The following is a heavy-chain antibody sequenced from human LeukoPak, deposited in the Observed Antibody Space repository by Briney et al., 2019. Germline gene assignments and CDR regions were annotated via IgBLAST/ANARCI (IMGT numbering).Heavy chain of an antibody. J-gene: IGHJ2*01. V-gene: IGHV4-59*08. CDR3: ASSLRFYWYFDL. D-gene: IGHD4-17*01. CDR1: GGSISSYY. CDR2: IYYSGST. Sequence: SETLSLTCTVSGGSISSYYWSWIRQPPGKGLEWIGYIYYSGSTNYNPSLKSRVTISVDTSKNQFSLKLSSVTAADTAVYYCASSLRFYWYFDLWGRGTLVTVSS.